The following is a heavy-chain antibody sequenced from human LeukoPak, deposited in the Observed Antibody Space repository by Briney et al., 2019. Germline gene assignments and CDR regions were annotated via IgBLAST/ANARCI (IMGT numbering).Heavy chain of an antibody. CDR2: INPNSGGT. D-gene: IGHD4-17*01. Sequence: ASVKVSCKASGYTFTGYYMHWVRQAPGQGLEWMGWINPNSGGTNYAQKFQGRVTMTRDTSISTAYMELSRLRSDDTAVYYCARVRGYGDYVFDYWGQGTLVTVSS. J-gene: IGHJ4*02. CDR3: ARVRGYGDYVFDY. CDR1: GYTFTGYY. V-gene: IGHV1-2*02.